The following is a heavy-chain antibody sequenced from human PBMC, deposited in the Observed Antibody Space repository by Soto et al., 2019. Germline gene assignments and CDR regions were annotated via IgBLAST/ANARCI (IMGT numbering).Heavy chain of an antibody. CDR1: GYTFTSHD. CDR3: AREVSYWSDP. V-gene: IGHV1-8*01. CDR2: RNPNSGNT. Sequence: VQLVQSGAEAKKPGASAKDSCKASGYTFTSHDINWVRQATGQGLEGMGWRNPNSGNTGYAQKFQGRVTMTRNTSIGTAYMELTSMRSEDTAVYYCAREVSYWSDPWGQGTLVTVSS. J-gene: IGHJ5*02. D-gene: IGHD2-8*01.